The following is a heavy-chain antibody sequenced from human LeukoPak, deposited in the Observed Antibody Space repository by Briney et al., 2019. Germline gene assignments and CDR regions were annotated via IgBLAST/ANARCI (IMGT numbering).Heavy chain of an antibody. CDR3: ARLVGTTSKGFDY. J-gene: IGHJ4*02. Sequence: SETLSLTCTVSGGSISSYYWSWIRQPPGKGLESIGYIYYSGRNNYNPSLKSRVTISVDTSKNQFSLKVNSVTAADTAVYYCARLVGTTSKGFDYWGQGTLVTVSS. CDR2: IYYSGRN. D-gene: IGHD1-26*01. CDR1: GGSISSYY. V-gene: IGHV4-59*08.